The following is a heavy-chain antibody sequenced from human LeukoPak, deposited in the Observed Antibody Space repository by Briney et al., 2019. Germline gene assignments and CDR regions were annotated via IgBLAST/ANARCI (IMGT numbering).Heavy chain of an antibody. V-gene: IGHV2-5*01. CDR2: LTWNDDK. CDR3: AHKASSRDDAFDI. J-gene: IGHJ3*02. CDR1: GFSLSTSGVG. Sequence: SGPTLVKPTQPLTLTGTFPGFSLSTSGVGVCWIRQPPGKALEWLALLTWNDDKRYSPSLKSRLTITKDTSKNPVFLKMTNMDPVDTATYYCAHKASSRDDAFDIWGQGTMVTVSS.